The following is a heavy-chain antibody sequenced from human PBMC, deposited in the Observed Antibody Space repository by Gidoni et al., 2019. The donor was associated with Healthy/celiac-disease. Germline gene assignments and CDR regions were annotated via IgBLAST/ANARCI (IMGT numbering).Heavy chain of an antibody. CDR2: IYSGGST. V-gene: IGHV3-66*01. CDR3: ARDGSGYDYFDY. D-gene: IGHD5-12*01. CDR1: GFPVSSNY. J-gene: IGHJ4*02. Sequence: EVQLVESGGGLVQPGGSLRLSCAASGFPVSSNYMSWVRQAPGKGLEWVSVIYSGGSTYYADSVKGRFTISRDNSKNTLYLQMNSLRAEDTAVYYCARDGSGYDYFDYWGQGTLVTVSS.